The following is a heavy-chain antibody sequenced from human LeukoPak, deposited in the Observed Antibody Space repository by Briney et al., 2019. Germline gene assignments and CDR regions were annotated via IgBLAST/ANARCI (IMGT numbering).Heavy chain of an antibody. D-gene: IGHD4-17*01. J-gene: IGHJ4*02. CDR1: GVTLSNYA. CDR3: ATDYGDYEPIDY. Sequence: PGRSLRLSCTASGVTLSNYAMHWVRRPPGRGLEWVAVISFDGTNKYYGDSVEGRISVSRDNSKNTLYLQMNSLRPDDTAMYYCATDYGDYEPIDYWGQGTLVTVSS. CDR2: ISFDGTNK. V-gene: IGHV3-30*04.